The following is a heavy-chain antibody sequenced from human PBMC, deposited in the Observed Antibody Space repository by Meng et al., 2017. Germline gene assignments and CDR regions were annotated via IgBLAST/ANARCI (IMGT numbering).Heavy chain of an antibody. V-gene: IGHV1-24*01. Sequence: ASVKVSCKVSGYTLTELSMHWVRQAPGKGLEWMGGFDPEDGETIYAQKFQGRVTMTEDTSTDTAYMGLSSLRSEDTAVYYCATGRNYGDYSPGFDYWGQGTLVTVSS. CDR2: FDPEDGET. CDR1: GYTLTELS. J-gene: IGHJ4*02. D-gene: IGHD4-17*01. CDR3: ATGRNYGDYSPGFDY.